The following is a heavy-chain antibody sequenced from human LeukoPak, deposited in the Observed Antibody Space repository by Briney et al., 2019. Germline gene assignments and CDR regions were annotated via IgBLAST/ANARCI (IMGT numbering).Heavy chain of an antibody. CDR3: ARDGLRIVAAGTSH. Sequence: TGGSLRLSCAASGFTFSSYWMHWVRQAPGRGLEWVSSISGSSSYIYYADSVKGRFTISRDNAKNSLYLQMNSLRVEDTAVYYCARDGLRIVAAGTSHWGQGILVTVSS. D-gene: IGHD6-13*01. CDR1: GFTFSSYW. J-gene: IGHJ4*02. V-gene: IGHV3-21*01. CDR2: ISGSSSYI.